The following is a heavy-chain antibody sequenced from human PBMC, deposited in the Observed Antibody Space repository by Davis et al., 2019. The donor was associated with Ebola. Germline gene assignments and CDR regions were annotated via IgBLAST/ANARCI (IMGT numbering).Heavy chain of an antibody. CDR3: ARRGVPVIRYWYFDL. V-gene: IGHV1-2*02. CDR2: INPNSGGT. J-gene: IGHJ2*01. D-gene: IGHD2/OR15-2a*01. CDR1: GYTFTGYY. Sequence: ASVKVSCKASGYTFTGYYMHWVRQAPGQGLEWMGWINPNSGGTNYAQKFQGRVTMTRDTSISTAYMELSSLRSDDTAVYYCARRGVPVIRYWYFDLWGRGTLVTVSS.